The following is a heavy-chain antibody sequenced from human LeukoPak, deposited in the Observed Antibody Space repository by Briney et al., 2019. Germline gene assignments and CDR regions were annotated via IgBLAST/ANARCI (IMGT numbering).Heavy chain of an antibody. J-gene: IGHJ4*02. CDR3: ADLGIVGATKGDY. D-gene: IGHD1-26*01. CDR1: GGSISSGDYY. CDR2: IYYSGST. V-gene: IGHV4-30-4*08. Sequence: SQTLSLTCTVSGGSISSGDYYWSWIRQPPGKGLEWIGYIYYSGSTYYNPSLKSRVTISVDTSKNQFSLKLSSVTAADTAVYYCADLGIVGATKGDYWGQGTLVTVSS.